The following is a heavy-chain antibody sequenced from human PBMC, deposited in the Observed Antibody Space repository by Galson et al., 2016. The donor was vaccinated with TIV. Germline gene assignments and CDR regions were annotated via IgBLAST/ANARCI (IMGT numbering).Heavy chain of an antibody. V-gene: IGHV3-30*03. J-gene: IGHJ4*02. D-gene: IGHD3-10*01. CDR2: IAFDGSNG. CDR1: GFTFSSSG. Sequence: SLRLSCAASGFTFSSSGMHWIRQTPDKGLEWVAVIAFDGSNGYYADSVKGRFSISRDNSKNTLYLQMSSLRTEDTAIYYCARDPQDYFRSGRKFHYWGQGTVVTVSS. CDR3: ARDPQDYFRSGRKFHY.